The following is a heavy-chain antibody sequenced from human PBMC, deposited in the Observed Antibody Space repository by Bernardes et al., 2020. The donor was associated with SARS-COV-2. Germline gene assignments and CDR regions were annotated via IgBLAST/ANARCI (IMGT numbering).Heavy chain of an antibody. CDR1: GDSISSSNW. V-gene: IGHV4-4*02. CDR2: IYHSGST. Sequence: SETLSLTCAVSGDSISSSNWWSWVRQPPGKGLEWIGEIYHSGSTNFNPSLKSRVIISADKSKNQFSLKLSSVTAADTAVYYCARAPCGGDCYPPQMTIYDYYYYGMDVWGQGTTVTVSS. CDR3: ARAPCGGDCYPPQMTIYDYYYYGMDV. D-gene: IGHD2-21*02. J-gene: IGHJ6*02.